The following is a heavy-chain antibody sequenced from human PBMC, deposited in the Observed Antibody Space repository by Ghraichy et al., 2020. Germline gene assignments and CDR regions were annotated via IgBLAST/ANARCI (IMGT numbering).Heavy chain of an antibody. CDR2: INRRGST. Sequence: SETLSLTCAVYGWSFSGFYWSWIRQSPGKGVEWIVEINRRGSTNYNPSLKSRVTISADTSKNQVSLKVKSVTAADTALFYCAGASPVFDFWGQGTLVTVSS. CDR3: AGASPVFDF. CDR1: GWSFSGFY. J-gene: IGHJ4*02. V-gene: IGHV4-34*01.